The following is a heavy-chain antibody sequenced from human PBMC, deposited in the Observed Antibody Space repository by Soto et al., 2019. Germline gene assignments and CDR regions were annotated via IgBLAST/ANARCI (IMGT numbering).Heavy chain of an antibody. Sequence: SETLSLTCTVSGVSISFYYWSWIRQPPGKGLEWIAYIDSSGSTKYNPSLKSRVTIYLATSRNQLSLKLNSVTAADTAVYYCAREGYSSRWNLIDYWGPGTQVTVSS. J-gene: IGHJ4*02. CDR1: GVSISFYY. V-gene: IGHV4-59*01. CDR3: AREGYSSRWNLIDY. D-gene: IGHD6-13*01. CDR2: IDSSGST.